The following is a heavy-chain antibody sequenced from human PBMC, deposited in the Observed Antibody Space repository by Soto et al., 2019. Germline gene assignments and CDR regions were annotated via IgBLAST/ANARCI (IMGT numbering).Heavy chain of an antibody. D-gene: IGHD2-15*01. J-gene: IGHJ6*02. CDR3: AKGDIVVVVADVGYYYGMDV. CDR2: ISGSGGST. Sequence: GGSLRLSCAASGFTFSSYAMSWVRRAPGKGLEWVSAISGSGGSTYYADSVKGRFTISRDNSKNTLYLQMNSLRAEDTAVYYCAKGDIVVVVADVGYYYGMDVWGQGTTVTVSS. V-gene: IGHV3-23*01. CDR1: GFTFSSYA.